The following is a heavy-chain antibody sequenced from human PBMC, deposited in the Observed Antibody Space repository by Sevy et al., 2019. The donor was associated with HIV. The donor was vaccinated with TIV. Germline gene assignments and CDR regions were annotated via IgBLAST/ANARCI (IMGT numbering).Heavy chain of an antibody. CDR2: IYYSGST. CDR3: ARVPSGSYRNYYYYYMDV. D-gene: IGHD1-26*01. V-gene: IGHV4-59*01. J-gene: IGHJ6*03. CDR1: GGSISSYY. Sequence: SETLSLTCTVSGGSISSYYWSWIRQPPGKGLEWIGYIYYSGSTNYYPSLKSRVTISVDTSKNQFSLKLSSVTAADTAVYYCARVPSGSYRNYYYYYMDVWGKGTTVTVSS.